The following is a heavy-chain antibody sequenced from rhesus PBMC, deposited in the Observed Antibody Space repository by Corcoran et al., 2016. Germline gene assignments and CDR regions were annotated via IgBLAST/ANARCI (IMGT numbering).Heavy chain of an antibody. D-gene: IGHD2-27*01. V-gene: IGHV4-76*01. CDR1: GGPTSGGLD. CDR3: ARLVVFTAMVDY. J-gene: IGHJ4*01. Sequence: QVQLQESGPGLVKPSETLSLPFAVSGGPTSGGLDWSWIRQPPGKGLEGIGYIYGSSGSTNYNPSLKNRVTISKDTSKNQFSLKLSSVTAADTAVYYCARLVVFTAMVDYWGQGVLVTVSS. CDR2: IYGSSGST.